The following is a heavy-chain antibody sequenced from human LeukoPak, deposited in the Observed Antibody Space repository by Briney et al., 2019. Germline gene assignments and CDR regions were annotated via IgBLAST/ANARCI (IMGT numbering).Heavy chain of an antibody. D-gene: IGHD3-10*01. J-gene: IGHJ4*02. V-gene: IGHV3-30*02. CDR2: IRYDGSNK. CDR1: GFTFSSYG. CDR3: AKSLYYYGSGSYSVIDY. Sequence: GGSLRLSCAASGFTFSSYGMHWVRQAPGKGLEWVAFIRYDGSNKYYADSVKGRFTISRDNSKNTLYLQMNSLRAEDTAVYYCAKSLYYYGSGSYSVIDYWGQGTLVTVSS.